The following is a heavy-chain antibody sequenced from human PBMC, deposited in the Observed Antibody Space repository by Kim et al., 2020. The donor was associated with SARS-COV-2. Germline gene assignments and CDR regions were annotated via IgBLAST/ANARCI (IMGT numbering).Heavy chain of an antibody. CDR1: AFTFSGFD. CDR3: ASPTGASA. CDR2: MRSKADSYAT. J-gene: IGHJ5*02. Sequence: GGSLRLSCTASAFTFSGFDMHWVRQAPGKGLEWVGRMRSKADSYATSYAASGEGRFTVSRDDSKNTAYLQMNSLKTEDTAVYYCASPTGASAWGQGTLVTVST. V-gene: IGHV3-73*01.